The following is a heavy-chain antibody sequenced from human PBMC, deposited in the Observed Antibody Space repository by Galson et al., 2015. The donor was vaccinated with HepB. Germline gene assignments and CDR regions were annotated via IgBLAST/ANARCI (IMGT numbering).Heavy chain of an antibody. V-gene: IGHV3-23*01. D-gene: IGHD1-26*01. Sequence: SLRLSCAASGFIFSAFDMNWVRQAPGKGPEWASNIHTSGDRTYYADSVEGRFTISRDNSKNTLYLQMNSLRAEDTAIYYCAKDFNLPVGSWGQGTLVTVSS. CDR1: GFIFSAFD. CDR2: IHTSGDRT. CDR3: AKDFNLPVGS. J-gene: IGHJ5*02.